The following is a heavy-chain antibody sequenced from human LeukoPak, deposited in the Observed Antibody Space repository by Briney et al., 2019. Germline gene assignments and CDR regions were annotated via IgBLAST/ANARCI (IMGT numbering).Heavy chain of an antibody. V-gene: IGHV2-5*01. CDR2: IDWTDDN. J-gene: IGHJ3*02. CDR3: AHKSPSDSSGYRAVCIDS. CDR1: GFSLSTSGVG. D-gene: IGHD3-22*01. Sequence: SGPTLVNPTQTLTLACTSSGFSLSTSGVGVGWIRQPPGKALELLALIDWTDDNRYSPSLPSRPTTTNDASKSHGVLTMTNMDPVDTATYYCAHKSPSDSSGYRAVCIDSCDQGRMLTVSS.